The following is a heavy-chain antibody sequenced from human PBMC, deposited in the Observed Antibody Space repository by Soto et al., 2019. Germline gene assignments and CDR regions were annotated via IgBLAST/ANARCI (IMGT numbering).Heavy chain of an antibody. CDR1: GGSISSSNYY. CDR2: IYDSGSI. CDR3: ARRIGVAANYLDY. J-gene: IGHJ4*02. V-gene: IGHV4-39*01. Sequence: QLQLQESGPGLVKPSETLSLTCTASGGSISSSNYYWGWIRQSPGKGLEWIGSIYDSGSIYYNPSLKSRVTISVDTSKNQVSLTLSSVTAADTAVYYCARRIGVAANYLDYWGQGTLVTVSS. D-gene: IGHD6-19*01.